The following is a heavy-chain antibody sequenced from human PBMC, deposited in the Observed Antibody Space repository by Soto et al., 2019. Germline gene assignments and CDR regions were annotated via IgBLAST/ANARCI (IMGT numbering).Heavy chain of an antibody. CDR3: AREGLGY. D-gene: IGHD6-19*01. CDR1: GGSFSSGAFY. J-gene: IGHJ4*01. V-gene: IGHV4-31*03. CDR2: IYNSGST. Sequence: SETLSLTCNVSGGSFSSGAFYWSWISQPPGKGLEGIGYIYNSGSTDYNPSLKSRVTISVDTSKNQFSLKLSSVTAADTAVYYCAREGLGYWGHGTLVTVSS.